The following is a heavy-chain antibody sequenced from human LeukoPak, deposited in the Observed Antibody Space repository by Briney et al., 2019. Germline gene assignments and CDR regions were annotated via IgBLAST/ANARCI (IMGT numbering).Heavy chain of an antibody. CDR1: GGTFSSYA. D-gene: IGHD3-10*01. Sequence: SVKVSCKASGGTFSSYAISWVRQAPGQGLEWMGRIIPILGIANYAQKFQGRVTITADKSTSTAYMELSRLRSEDTAVYYCARENLTSGYYYYVMDVWVQGTTVTVSS. V-gene: IGHV1-69*04. J-gene: IGHJ6*02. CDR2: IIPILGIA. CDR3: ARENLTSGYYYYVMDV.